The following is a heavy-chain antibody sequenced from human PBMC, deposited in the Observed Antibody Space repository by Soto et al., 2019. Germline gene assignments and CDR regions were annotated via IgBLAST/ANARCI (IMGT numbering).Heavy chain of an antibody. CDR3: ARPPPYYYDSSGSTKDWFDP. V-gene: IGHV4-39*01. Sequence: QLQLQESGPGLVKPSETLSLTCTVSGGSISSSSYYWGWIRQPPGKGLEWIGSIYYSGSTYYNPSLKSRVTISVDTSKNQFSLKLSAVTAADTAVYSCARPPPYYYDSSGSTKDWFDPWGQGTLVTVSS. CDR1: GGSISSSSYY. J-gene: IGHJ5*02. D-gene: IGHD3-22*01. CDR2: IYYSGST.